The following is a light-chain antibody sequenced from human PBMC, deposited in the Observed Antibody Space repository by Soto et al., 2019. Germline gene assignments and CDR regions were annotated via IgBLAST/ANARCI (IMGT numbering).Light chain of an antibody. Sequence: DIQMTQSPSTLSGSLGDRVTITCRASQTISSWLAWYQQKPGKAPKLLIYKASTLKSGVPSRFSGSGSGTEFTLTINNLEPEDFAVYYCQQRNVWPPITFGQGTGLEI. J-gene: IGKJ5*01. V-gene: IGKV1-5*03. CDR3: QQRNVWPPIT. CDR2: KAS. CDR1: QTISSW.